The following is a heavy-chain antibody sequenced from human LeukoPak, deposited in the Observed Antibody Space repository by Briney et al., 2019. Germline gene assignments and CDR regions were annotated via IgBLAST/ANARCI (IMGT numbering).Heavy chain of an antibody. J-gene: IGHJ4*02. Sequence: GGSLRLSCAASGFTFDDYAMHWVRQAPGKGLEWVSGISWNSGSIGYADSVKGRFTISRDNAKNSLYLQMNSLRAEDTALYYCAKDIAGIAVAGFDYWGQGTLVTVSS. V-gene: IGHV3-9*01. CDR3: AKDIAGIAVAGFDY. CDR2: ISWNSGSI. CDR1: GFTFDDYA. D-gene: IGHD6-19*01.